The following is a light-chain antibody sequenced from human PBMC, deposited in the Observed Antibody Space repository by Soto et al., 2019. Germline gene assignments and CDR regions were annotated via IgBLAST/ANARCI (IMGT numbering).Light chain of an antibody. CDR2: DAS. CDR1: QSIRSW. V-gene: IGKV1-5*01. J-gene: IGKJ1*01. Sequence: DIQMTQSPSTLSASIGDRVTITCRASQSIRSWLAWYQQKPGRAPKLLIYDASSLGSGVPSRFSGSGSGTEFTLTIRSLQPDDFSIYYWQQYNSYWTFGQGTKVEIK. CDR3: QQYNSYWT.